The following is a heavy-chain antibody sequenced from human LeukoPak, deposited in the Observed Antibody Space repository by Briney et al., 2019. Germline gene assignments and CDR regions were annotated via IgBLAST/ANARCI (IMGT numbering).Heavy chain of an antibody. CDR2: IKQDGSVK. D-gene: IGHD1-26*01. J-gene: IGHJ4*02. V-gene: IGHV3-7*01. CDR3: ARDATVHWEY. Sequence: GGSLRLSCAASGFTLSSYWMSWVRQAPGKGLEWVANIKQDGSVKQYVDSVKGRFIISRDNAKNSLYLQMNSLRAEDTAMYYCARDATVHWEYWGQGTLVTVSS. CDR1: GFTLSSYW.